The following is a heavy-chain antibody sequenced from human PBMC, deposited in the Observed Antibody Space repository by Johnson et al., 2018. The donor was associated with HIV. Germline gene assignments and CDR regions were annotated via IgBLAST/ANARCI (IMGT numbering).Heavy chain of an antibody. Sequence: EVQLVESGGGVVRPGGSLRLSCVASGFTFEDYGMNWVRQPPGKGLEWVSDISWNGGTTRYADSVKGRFTISRDNAKKSLYLQMNSLRAEDTAVYFCAKDLKGRLLQYGGLDIWGQGTTVTVSP. V-gene: IGHV3-20*04. CDR3: AKDLKGRLLQYGGLDI. CDR2: ISWNGGTT. D-gene: IGHD5-24*01. CDR1: GFTFEDYG. J-gene: IGHJ3*02.